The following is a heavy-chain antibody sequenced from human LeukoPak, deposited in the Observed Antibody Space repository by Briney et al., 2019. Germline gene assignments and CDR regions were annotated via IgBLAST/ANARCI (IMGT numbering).Heavy chain of an antibody. J-gene: IGHJ4*02. V-gene: IGHV3-64D*06. CDR1: GFTFSSYT. CDR2: ISSNGGST. D-gene: IGHD2-2*01. Sequence: GGSLRLSCSASGFTFSSYTMPWVRQAPGKGLEYVSTISSNGGSTYYADSVKGRFTISRDNSKNTFFLQMSSLRAEDTAVDYCVKDRYCSITSCYVSFDYWGQGTLVTVSS. CDR3: VKDRYCSITSCYVSFDY.